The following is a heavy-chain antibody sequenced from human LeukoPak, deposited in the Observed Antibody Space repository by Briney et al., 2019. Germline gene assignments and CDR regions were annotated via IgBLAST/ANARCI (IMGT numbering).Heavy chain of an antibody. CDR1: AYTFISYS. D-gene: IGHD3-3*01. J-gene: IGHJ6*02. V-gene: IGHV1-46*01. CDR2: INPRARST. CDR3: AGGFFGVIIDSYYGMDV. Sequence: ASVKVSCKASAYTFISYSMHWVRQAPGQGLEWMGIINPRARSTSYAQKFQGRVSMTRDTSTGTVYMELSSLRSEDTAVYYCAGGFFGVIIDSYYGMDVWGQGTTVTVSS.